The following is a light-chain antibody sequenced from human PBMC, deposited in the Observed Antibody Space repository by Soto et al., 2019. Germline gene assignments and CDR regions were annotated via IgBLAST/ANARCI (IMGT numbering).Light chain of an antibody. V-gene: IGKV3-20*01. CDR1: QSVSSSY. J-gene: IGKJ5*01. CDR3: QQYGSSPLT. CDR2: GAS. Sequence: EIVLTQSPVTLSLSPWERATLSCRASQSVSSSYLAWYQQKPGQAPRLLIYGASSRATGIPDRFSGSGSGTDFTLTISRLEPEDFAVYYCQQYGSSPLTFGQGTRLEIK.